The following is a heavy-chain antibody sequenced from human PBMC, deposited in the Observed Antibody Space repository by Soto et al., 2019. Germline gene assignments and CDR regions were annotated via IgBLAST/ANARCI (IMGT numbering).Heavy chain of an antibody. V-gene: IGHV2-5*02. Sequence: QITLKESGPTLVKPTQTLTLTCTLSGLSLSTSGVGVGWIRQPPGKALEWLALIYWDDDKRYSPSLENRLTTTXXTSKNPAVLTMTTMDPADTVTYYCAHRRPGLYFDYWGQGTLVTVSS. CDR1: GLSLSTSGVG. CDR2: IYWDDDK. CDR3: AHRRPGLYFDY. J-gene: IGHJ4*02.